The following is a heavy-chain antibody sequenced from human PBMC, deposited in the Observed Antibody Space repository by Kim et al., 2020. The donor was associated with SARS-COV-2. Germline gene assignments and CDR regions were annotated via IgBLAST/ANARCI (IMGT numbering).Heavy chain of an antibody. Sequence: GGSLRLSCAASEFTFSSYAMSWVCQVPGKGLEWVSAISASGGSAYYADSVRGRFSISRDNSKNTLYLQMDSLSAEDTAVYYCTKGYYDSSGPYDAFDIWG. D-gene: IGHD3-22*01. CDR3: TKGYYDSSGPYDAFDI. CDR1: EFTFSSYA. V-gene: IGHV3-23*01. CDR2: ISASGGSA. J-gene: IGHJ3*02.